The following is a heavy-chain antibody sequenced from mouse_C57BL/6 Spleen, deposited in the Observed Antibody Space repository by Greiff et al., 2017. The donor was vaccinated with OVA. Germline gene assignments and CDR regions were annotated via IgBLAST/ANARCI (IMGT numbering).Heavy chain of an antibody. CDR3: ASSLTTVVAHYYAMDY. CDR2: IYPRSGNT. Sequence: QVHVKQSGAELARPGASVKLSCKASGYTFTSYGISWVKQRTGQGLEWIGEIYPRSGNTYYNEKFKGKATLTADKSSSTAYMELRSLTSEDSAVYFCASSLTTVVAHYYAMDYWGQGTSVTVSS. D-gene: IGHD1-1*01. V-gene: IGHV1-81*01. CDR1: GYTFTSYG. J-gene: IGHJ4*01.